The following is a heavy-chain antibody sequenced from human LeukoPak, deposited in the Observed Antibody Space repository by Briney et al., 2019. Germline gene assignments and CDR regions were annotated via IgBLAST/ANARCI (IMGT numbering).Heavy chain of an antibody. D-gene: IGHD5-24*01. Sequence: ASVTVSCKASGYTFTSYAMNWVRQAPGQGLEWMGWINTNTGNPTYAQGFTGRFVFSLDTSVSTAYLQISSLKAEDTAVNYCARLNKLDGYNDAFDIWGQGTMVTVSS. CDR1: GYTFTSYA. CDR3: ARLNKLDGYNDAFDI. V-gene: IGHV7-4-1*02. J-gene: IGHJ3*02. CDR2: INTNTGNP.